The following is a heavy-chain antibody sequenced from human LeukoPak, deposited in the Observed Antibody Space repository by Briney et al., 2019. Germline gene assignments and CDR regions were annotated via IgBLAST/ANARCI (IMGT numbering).Heavy chain of an antibody. CDR3: ARGNILTGYPLDYYYMDV. V-gene: IGHV3-48*01. CDR2: ISRSGSTI. D-gene: IGHD3-9*01. CDR1: GFTFSSYA. Sequence: GGSLRLSCAASGFTFSSYAMSWVRQAPGKGLEWVSYISRSGSTIYYADSVKGRFTISRDNANNSLYLQMNSLRAEDTAVYYCARGNILTGYPLDYYYMDVWGKGTTVTISS. J-gene: IGHJ6*03.